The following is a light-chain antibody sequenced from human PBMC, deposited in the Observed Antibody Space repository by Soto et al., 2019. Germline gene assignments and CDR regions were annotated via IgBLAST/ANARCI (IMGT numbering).Light chain of an antibody. CDR1: QDIRSS. V-gene: IGKV3-15*01. Sequence: IVMTQSPATVSVSPGERVTLSCRASQDIRSSLAWYQQKPGQAPRLLIYGASIRDTGVPATFSGSGSGTELTLSISSLQSEHLGVYYCQQDSSRPLTFGGGTTVDIK. J-gene: IGKJ4*01. CDR3: QQDSSRPLT. CDR2: GAS.